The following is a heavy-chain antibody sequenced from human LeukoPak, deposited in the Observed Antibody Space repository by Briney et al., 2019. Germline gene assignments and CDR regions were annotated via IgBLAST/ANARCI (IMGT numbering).Heavy chain of an antibody. CDR1: GFTFSSFW. V-gene: IGHV3-23*01. D-gene: IGHD5-12*01. J-gene: IGHJ4*02. CDR3: AKRGYSGYDYYFDY. Sequence: AGGSLRLSCAASGFTFSSFWMNWVRQAPGKGLEWVSAISGSGGSTYYADSVKGRFTISRDNSKNALYLQMNSLRAEDTAVYYCAKRGYSGYDYYFDYWGQGTLVTVSS. CDR2: ISGSGGST.